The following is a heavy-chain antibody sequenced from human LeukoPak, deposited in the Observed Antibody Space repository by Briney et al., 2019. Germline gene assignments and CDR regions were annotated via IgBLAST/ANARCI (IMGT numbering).Heavy chain of an antibody. Sequence: GGSLRLSCAASGFTFSSYSMNWVRQAPGKGLEWVSYISSSSTIYYADSVRGRFTICRDNAKNSLYLQVNSLRAEDTAVYYCASQGSSSGYYFRYYYYYMDVWGKGTTVTVSS. V-gene: IGHV3-48*04. CDR2: ISSSSTI. J-gene: IGHJ6*03. CDR3: ASQGSSSGYYFRYYYYYMDV. CDR1: GFTFSSYS. D-gene: IGHD3-22*01.